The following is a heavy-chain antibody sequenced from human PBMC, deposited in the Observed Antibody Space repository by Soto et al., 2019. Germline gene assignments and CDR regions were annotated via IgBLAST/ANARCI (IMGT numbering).Heavy chain of an antibody. Sequence: GGSLRLSCAASGFTFSSYAMSWVRQAPGKGLEWVSAISGSGGSTYYADSVQGRFTISRDNSKNTLYLQMNSLRAEDTAVYYCAKGAVTRVRDAKPYYFDYWGQGTLVTVSS. V-gene: IGHV3-23*01. CDR3: AKGAVTRVRDAKPYYFDY. D-gene: IGHD3-10*01. J-gene: IGHJ4*02. CDR2: ISGSGGST. CDR1: GFTFSSYA.